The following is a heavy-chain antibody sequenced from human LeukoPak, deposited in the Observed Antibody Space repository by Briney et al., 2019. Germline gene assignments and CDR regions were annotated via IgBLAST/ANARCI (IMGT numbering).Heavy chain of an antibody. J-gene: IGHJ6*03. CDR2: ISWNSGSI. Sequence: GGSLRLSCAASGFTFDDYAMHWVRQAPGKGLEWVSGISWNSGSIGYADSVKGRFTISRDNAKNSLYLQMNGLRAEDTALYYCAKDIGSSYYYYMDVWGKGTTVTVSS. CDR1: GFTFDDYA. CDR3: AKDIGSSYYYYMDV. D-gene: IGHD6-13*01. V-gene: IGHV3-9*01.